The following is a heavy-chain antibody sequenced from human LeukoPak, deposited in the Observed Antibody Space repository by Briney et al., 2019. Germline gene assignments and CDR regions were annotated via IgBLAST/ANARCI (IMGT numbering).Heavy chain of an antibody. J-gene: IGHJ4*02. CDR2: ISYDGSNK. V-gene: IGHV3-30*18. Sequence: GGSLILSCAASGFTFSSYGMHWVRQAPGKGLEWVAVISYDGSNKFYADSVKGRFTISRDNSKNTLYLQMNSLRAGDTAAYYCAKDRYNSGLDYWGQGTLVTVSS. D-gene: IGHD6-19*01. CDR3: AKDRYNSGLDY. CDR1: GFTFSSYG.